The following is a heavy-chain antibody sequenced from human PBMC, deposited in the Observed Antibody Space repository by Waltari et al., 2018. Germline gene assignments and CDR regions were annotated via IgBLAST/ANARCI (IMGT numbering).Heavy chain of an antibody. CDR2: IYTSGST. Sequence: QVQLQESGPGLVKPSQTLSLTCTVSGGSISSGSYYWIWIRQPAGKGLEWIGRIYTSGSTNYNPSLKSRVTISVDTSKNQFSLKLSSVTAADTAVYYCARGLLWFGDEYYFDYWGQGTLVTVSS. CDR3: ARGLLWFGDEYYFDY. J-gene: IGHJ4*02. CDR1: GGSISSGSYY. V-gene: IGHV4-61*02. D-gene: IGHD3-10*01.